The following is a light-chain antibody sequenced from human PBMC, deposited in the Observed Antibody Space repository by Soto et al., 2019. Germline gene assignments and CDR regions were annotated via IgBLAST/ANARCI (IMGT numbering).Light chain of an antibody. CDR3: ATWDSSLSAGV. V-gene: IGLV1-51*01. Sequence: QSVLTQPPSVSAAPGQRVTISCSGSSSNIGNNYVSWYQQLPGTAPKLLIFDNNERPLGIPDRFSGSKSGTSATLGITGLQTGDEAHYYCATWDSSLSAGVFGGGTKLTVL. CDR1: SSNIGNNY. J-gene: IGLJ2*01. CDR2: DNN.